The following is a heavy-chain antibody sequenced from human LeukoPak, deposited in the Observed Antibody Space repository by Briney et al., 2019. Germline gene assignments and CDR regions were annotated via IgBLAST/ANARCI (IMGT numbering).Heavy chain of an antibody. J-gene: IGHJ5*02. CDR3: ARDSLISGGSGTYGDLGWFDP. CDR2: INPNSGGT. Sequence: GASVKVSCKASGYTFTGYYMHWVRQAPEQGHEWMGWINPNSGGTNYAQKFQGRVTMTRDTSISTAYMELSRLRSDDTAVYYCARDSLISGGSGTYGDLGWFDPWGQGTLVTVSS. D-gene: IGHD3-10*01. CDR1: GYTFTGYY. V-gene: IGHV1-2*02.